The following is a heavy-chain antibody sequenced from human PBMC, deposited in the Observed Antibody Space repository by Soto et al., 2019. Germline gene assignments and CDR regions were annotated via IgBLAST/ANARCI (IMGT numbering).Heavy chain of an antibody. CDR3: ARWYDYIWGSYRDQNWFDP. J-gene: IGHJ5*02. V-gene: IGHV1-3*01. Sequence: ASVKVSCKASGYTFTSYAMHWVRQAPGQRLEWMGWINAGNGNTKYSQKFQGRVTITRDTSASTAYMELSSLRSEDTAVYYCARWYDYIWGSYRDQNWFDPWGQGTLVTVS. D-gene: IGHD3-16*02. CDR2: INAGNGNT. CDR1: GYTFTSYA.